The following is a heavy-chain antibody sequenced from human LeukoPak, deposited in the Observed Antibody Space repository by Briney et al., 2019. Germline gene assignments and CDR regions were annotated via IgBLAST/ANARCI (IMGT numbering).Heavy chain of an antibody. CDR3: AREVGDDVGVFDY. D-gene: IGHD3-10*01. CDR1: GGSISSYY. V-gene: IGHV4-59*01. CDR2: VFYSGCT. J-gene: IGHJ4*02. Sequence: SETLCLTCADSGGSISSYYWSWVRQPPGKGLEWIGYVFYSGCTNYDPSLKSRVTISVDMSKNQFSLKLTSVTAADTAVYYCAREVGDDVGVFDYWGQGTLVTVSS.